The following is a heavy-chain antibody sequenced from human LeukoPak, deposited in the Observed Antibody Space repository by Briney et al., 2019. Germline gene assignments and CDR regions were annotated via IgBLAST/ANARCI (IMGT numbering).Heavy chain of an antibody. CDR2: IYYSGSI. CDR3: ARVRNWGIFDY. CDR1: GGSISSSDHY. V-gene: IGHV4-30-4*01. J-gene: IGHJ4*02. Sequence: SSETLSLTCTVSGGSISSSDHYWSCIRQPPGKGLEWIGYIYYSGSIYYNPSLKSRVIISVDTSKNQFSLKLSSVTAADTAVYYCARVRNWGIFDYWGQGTLVTVSS. D-gene: IGHD7-27*01.